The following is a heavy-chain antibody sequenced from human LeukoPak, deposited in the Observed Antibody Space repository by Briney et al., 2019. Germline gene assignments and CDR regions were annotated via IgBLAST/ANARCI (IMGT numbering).Heavy chain of an antibody. CDR2: IYTSGDT. V-gene: IGHV4-61*02. D-gene: IGHD1-14*01. CDR1: GGSISSDYYY. J-gene: IGHJ4*02. Sequence: SQTLSLTCTVSGGSISSDYYYWSWIRQPAGKGLEWIGRIYTSGDTNYNPSLKSRVTMSVDTSKNQFSLELGSVSAADTAVYYCARARYNWNHVDYWGKGTLVTVTS. CDR3: ARARYNWNHVDY.